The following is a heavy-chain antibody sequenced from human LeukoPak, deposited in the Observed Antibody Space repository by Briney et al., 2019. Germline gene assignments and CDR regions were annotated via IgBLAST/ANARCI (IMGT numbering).Heavy chain of an antibody. Sequence: GASVKVSCKASGYTFTGYYMHWVQQAPGQGLEWMGWINPNSGGTNYAQKFQGRVTMTRDTSISTAYMELSRLRSDDTAVYYCARAYYDFWSGYYNNGGLDYWGQGTLVTVSS. D-gene: IGHD3-3*01. CDR3: ARAYYDFWSGYYNNGGLDY. V-gene: IGHV1-2*02. CDR2: INPNSGGT. J-gene: IGHJ4*02. CDR1: GYTFTGYY.